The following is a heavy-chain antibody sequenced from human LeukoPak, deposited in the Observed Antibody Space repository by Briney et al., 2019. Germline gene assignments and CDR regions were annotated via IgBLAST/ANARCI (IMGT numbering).Heavy chain of an antibody. Sequence: GGSLRLSCAASGFTVSSNYMSCVRQAPGKGLEWVSVIYSGGSTYYADSVKGRFTISRDNSKNTLYLQMNSLRAEDTAVYYCARLDMDYYDSSGYGFDYWGQGTLVTVSS. J-gene: IGHJ4*02. CDR1: GFTVSSNY. D-gene: IGHD3-22*01. CDR2: IYSGGST. CDR3: ARLDMDYYDSSGYGFDY. V-gene: IGHV3-53*01.